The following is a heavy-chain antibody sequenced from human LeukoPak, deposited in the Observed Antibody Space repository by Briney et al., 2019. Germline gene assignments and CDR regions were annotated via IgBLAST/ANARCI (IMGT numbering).Heavy chain of an antibody. CDR2: ISYDGSNK. Sequence: GGSLTLSCAASGFTFSSYGMHWVRQAPGKGLEWVAVISYDGSNKYYADSVKGRFTNSRDNSKNTLYLQMNSLRAEDTAVYYCAREARITMIVVADLDPWGQGTLVTVSS. CDR1: GFTFSSYG. V-gene: IGHV3-30*03. CDR3: AREARITMIVVADLDP. D-gene: IGHD3-22*01. J-gene: IGHJ5*02.